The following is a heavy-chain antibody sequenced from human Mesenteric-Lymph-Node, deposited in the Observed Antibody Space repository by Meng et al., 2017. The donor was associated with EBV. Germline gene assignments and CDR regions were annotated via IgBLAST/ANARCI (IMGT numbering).Heavy chain of an antibody. Sequence: QVQLQQSGPGLVKPSQTLSLPCVLSGDSVSSSSAAWTWIRQSPSRGLEWLGRTYYRSKWYNDYAVFVKSRITINPDTSKNQFSLQLNSVTPEDTAVYYCARGATSVFDLWGRGTLVTVSS. CDR3: ARGATSVFDL. CDR2: TYYRSKWYN. V-gene: IGHV6-1*01. J-gene: IGHJ2*01. CDR1: GDSVSSSSAA.